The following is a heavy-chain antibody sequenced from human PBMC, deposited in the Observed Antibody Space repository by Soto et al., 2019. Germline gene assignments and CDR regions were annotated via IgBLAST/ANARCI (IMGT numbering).Heavy chain of an antibody. V-gene: IGHV1-2*02. D-gene: IGHD3-9*01. Sequence: PSVKVSCKASGYIFTGYHIHWVRQAPGRGLEWMGWINPNSGDTEYAQNFQGRVTMTRDTSFNLVYMEMSGLMSDDTAVYYCARDARGTRGFDEMDIWGQGPTATVSS. CDR1: GYIFTGYH. CDR2: INPNSGDT. CDR3: ARDARGTRGFDEMDI. J-gene: IGHJ6*02.